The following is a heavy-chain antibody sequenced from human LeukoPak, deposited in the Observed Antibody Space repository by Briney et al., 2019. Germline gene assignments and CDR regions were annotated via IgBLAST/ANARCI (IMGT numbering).Heavy chain of an antibody. CDR2: ISSSGSTI. CDR1: GFTFSSYE. CDR3: ARERATRGYSYGGLTYFDY. V-gene: IGHV3-48*03. Sequence: PGGSLRLSCAASGFTFSSYEMNWVRQAPGKGLEWVSYISSSGSTIYYADSVKGRFTISRDNAKNSLYLQMNSLRAEDTAVYYCARERATRGYSYGGLTYFDYWGQGTLVTVSS. J-gene: IGHJ4*02. D-gene: IGHD5-18*01.